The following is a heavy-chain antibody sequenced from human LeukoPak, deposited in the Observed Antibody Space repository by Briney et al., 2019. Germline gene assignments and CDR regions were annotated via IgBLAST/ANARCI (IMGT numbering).Heavy chain of an antibody. D-gene: IGHD3-3*01. V-gene: IGHV4-59*01. CDR3: ARALLRFDNWFDP. CDR2: IYYSGST. CDR1: GGSISSYY. Sequence: PSETLSLTCTVSGGSISSYYWSWIRQPPGKGLEWIGYIYYSGSTNYNPSLKSRVTISVDTSKNQFSLKLSSVTAADTAVYYCARALLRFDNWFDPWGQGTLVTVSS. J-gene: IGHJ5*02.